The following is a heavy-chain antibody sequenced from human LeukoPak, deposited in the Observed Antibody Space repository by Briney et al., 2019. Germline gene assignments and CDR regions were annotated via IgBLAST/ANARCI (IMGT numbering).Heavy chain of an antibody. CDR2: INPNTGTT. D-gene: IGHD1-26*01. J-gene: IGHJ5*02. Sequence: GASVKVSCKTSGYTFTGYYIHWVRQAPGQGLEWMGWINPNTGTTNYAQKFQGRVTMTRDTSINTGYMELSRLTSDDTAVYYCARGCSGTYYEWFDPWGQGTLVTVSS. CDR3: ARGCSGTYYEWFDP. CDR1: GYTFTGYY. V-gene: IGHV1-2*02.